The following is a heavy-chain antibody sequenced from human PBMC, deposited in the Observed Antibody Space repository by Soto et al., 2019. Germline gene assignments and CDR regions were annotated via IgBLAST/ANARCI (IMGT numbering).Heavy chain of an antibody. Sequence: SETLSLTCAVSGYSISSGYYWGWIRQPPGKGLEWIGTIYHSGTTYYNPSLKSRVTISLDTSKNQFSLKLSSVTAADTAVYYCARSLYNSSWYAGPWGQGTLVIVSS. V-gene: IGHV4-38-2*01. D-gene: IGHD6-13*01. CDR2: IYHSGTT. CDR3: ARSLYNSSWYAGP. CDR1: GYSISSGYY. J-gene: IGHJ5*02.